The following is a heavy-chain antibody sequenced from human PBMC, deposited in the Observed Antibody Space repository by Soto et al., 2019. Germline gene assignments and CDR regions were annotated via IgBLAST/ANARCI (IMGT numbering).Heavy chain of an antibody. CDR2: IWYDGSNK. CDR3: ARIYCSGGSCYGGDAFDI. D-gene: IGHD2-15*01. J-gene: IGHJ3*02. CDR1: GFTFSSYG. Sequence: GGSLRLSCAASGFTFSSYGMHWVRQAPGKGLEWVAVIWYDGSNKYYADSVKGRFTISRDNSKNTLYLQMNSLRAEDTAVYYCARIYCSGGSCYGGDAFDIWGQGTMVTVSS. V-gene: IGHV3-33*01.